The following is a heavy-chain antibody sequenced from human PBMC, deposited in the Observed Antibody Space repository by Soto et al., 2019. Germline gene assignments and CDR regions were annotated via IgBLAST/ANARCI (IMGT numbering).Heavy chain of an antibody. J-gene: IGHJ5*02. CDR3: ARERTGTTSNWFDP. D-gene: IGHD1-7*01. CDR2: MNPNSGNT. Sequence: QVQLVQSGAEVKKPGASVKVSCKASGYTFTSYDINWVRQATGQGLEWMGWMNPNSGNTGYAQKVQGRATMTRNTSISTAYMERSSLRSEDTAVYYCARERTGTTSNWFDPWGQGTLVTVSS. CDR1: GYTFTSYD. V-gene: IGHV1-8*01.